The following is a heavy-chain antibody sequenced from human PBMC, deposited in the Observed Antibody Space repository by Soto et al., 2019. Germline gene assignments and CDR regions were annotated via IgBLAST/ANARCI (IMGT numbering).Heavy chain of an antibody. D-gene: IGHD3-9*01. CDR2: INNGGGT. V-gene: IGHV1-2*02. J-gene: IGHJ4*02. CDR3: ATRSDWSPLLDY. CDR1: QYTFTNFY. Sequence: ASVKFSCKASQYTFTNFYLHWFRQAPGQRPEWMGWINNGGGTIYSQKFQGRLTMTRDTSITTAYMGLSRLSSDDTAFYYCATRSDWSPLLDYWGQGTLVTVSS.